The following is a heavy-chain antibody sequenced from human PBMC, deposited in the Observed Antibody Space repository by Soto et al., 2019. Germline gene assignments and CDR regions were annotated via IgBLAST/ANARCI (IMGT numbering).Heavy chain of an antibody. CDR1: DGSMNSDSSY. Sequence: QLQLQESGPGLVKPSETLSLTCRVSDGSMNSDSSYWGWIRQPPGKGLEWIGVIHHRGSTYHNLSLKGRFTMSVDASRNQCSLKLTSMTAADTAVYYCARLGGYVSVGYYYLWDSWGQGTLVTVSS. CDR3: ARLGGYVSVGYYYLWDS. D-gene: IGHD3-22*01. CDR2: IHHRGST. V-gene: IGHV4-39*01. J-gene: IGHJ4*02.